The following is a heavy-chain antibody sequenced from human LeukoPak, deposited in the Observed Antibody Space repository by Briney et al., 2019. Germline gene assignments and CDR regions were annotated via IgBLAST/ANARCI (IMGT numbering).Heavy chain of an antibody. V-gene: IGHV3-53*04. CDR1: GFTVSSNY. CDR2: IYSGGST. Sequence: GGSLRLSCAASGFTVSSNYMSWVRQAPGKGLEWVSVIYSGGSTYHADSVKGRFTISRHNSKNTLYLQMNSLRAEDTAVYYCARDLAAAGPERAEYWGQGTLVTVSS. J-gene: IGHJ4*02. CDR3: ARDLAAAGPERAEY. D-gene: IGHD6-13*01.